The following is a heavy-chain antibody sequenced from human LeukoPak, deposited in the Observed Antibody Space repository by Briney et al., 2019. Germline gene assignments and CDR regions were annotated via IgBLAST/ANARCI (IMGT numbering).Heavy chain of an antibody. CDR2: INWNGGST. V-gene: IGHV3-20*04. CDR1: GFTFDDYG. CDR3: ARAPTVTTGNYFDY. D-gene: IGHD4-17*01. Sequence: GGSLRLSCAASGFTFDDYGMSWVRQAPGKGLEWVSGINWNGGSTGYADSVKGRFTISRDNAKNSLYLQMNSLRAEDTALYYCARAPTVTTGNYFDYWGQGTLVTVSS. J-gene: IGHJ4*02.